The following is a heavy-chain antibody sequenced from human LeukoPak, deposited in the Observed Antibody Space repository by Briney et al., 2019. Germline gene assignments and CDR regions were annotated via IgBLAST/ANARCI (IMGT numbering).Heavy chain of an antibody. Sequence: GGSLRLSCAASGFTVSGNYMSWVRQAPGKGLEWVSVIYSGGSTYYADSVKGRFTISRDNSKNTLYLQMNSLRAEDAAVYYCARDSCSGSQWGAYYFDYWGQGTLVTVSS. V-gene: IGHV3-53*01. CDR1: GFTVSGNY. J-gene: IGHJ4*02. CDR2: IYSGGST. CDR3: ARDSCSGSQWGAYYFDY. D-gene: IGHD1-26*01.